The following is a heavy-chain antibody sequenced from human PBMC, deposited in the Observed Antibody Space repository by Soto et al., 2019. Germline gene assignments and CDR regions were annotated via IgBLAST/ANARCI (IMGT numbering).Heavy chain of an antibody. Sequence: EVQLLESGGGLVQPGGSLRLSCAASGFTFSSYAMNWVRQAPGKGLEWLSYIRSSSSSIDYADSVKGRFTISRDNAKNSLFLHMNSLRDEDTAVYFCARGRGYFDKSSFDSWGQGALVTVSS. CDR1: GFTFSSYA. D-gene: IGHD5-18*01. J-gene: IGHJ4*02. CDR3: ARGRGYFDKSSFDS. V-gene: IGHV3-48*02. CDR2: IRSSSSSI.